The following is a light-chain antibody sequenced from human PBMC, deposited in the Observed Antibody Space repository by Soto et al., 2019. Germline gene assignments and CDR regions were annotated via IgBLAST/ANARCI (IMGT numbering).Light chain of an antibody. CDR3: QQSYSSLLT. V-gene: IGKV1-39*01. CDR1: QSISSY. J-gene: IGKJ4*01. CDR2: AAS. Sequence: DIQMTQSPSSLSASVGYRVTITCRASQSISSYLYWYQQKPGKAPKLLIYAASSLQSGVPSRFSGSGSGTDFTLTISSLQPEDFATYYCQQSYSSLLTFGGGTKVDIK.